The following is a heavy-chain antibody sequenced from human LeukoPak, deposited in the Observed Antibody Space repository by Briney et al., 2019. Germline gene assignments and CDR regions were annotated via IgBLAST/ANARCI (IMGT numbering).Heavy chain of an antibody. Sequence: GGSLRLSCEASGFTFTTYCMQCVRQAPGRGLLWVSRIDSDGSDTIYADSVKGRFTVSRDNAKNTVFLQMNSLRAEDTAVYYCARAGANHGFDIWGKGTMVTVSS. CDR3: ARAGANHGFDI. D-gene: IGHD7-27*01. J-gene: IGHJ3*02. V-gene: IGHV3-74*01. CDR2: IDSDGSDT. CDR1: GFTFTTYC.